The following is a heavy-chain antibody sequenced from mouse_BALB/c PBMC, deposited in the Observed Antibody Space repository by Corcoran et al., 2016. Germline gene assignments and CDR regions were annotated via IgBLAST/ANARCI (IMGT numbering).Heavy chain of an antibody. V-gene: IGHV1S136*01. CDR1: GTTFTRYV. Sequence: EVQLQQSGPELVKPGDEVKMPCTASGTTFTRYVMHWVKQKPGQGLEWIGYINPYNDGTKYNEKFKGKATLTSNKSSSTAYMELSSLTSEDSAVYYCARLYPGIAMDYLGQGISVTVS. J-gene: IGHJ4*01. CDR2: INPYNDGT. CDR3: ARLYPGIAMDY.